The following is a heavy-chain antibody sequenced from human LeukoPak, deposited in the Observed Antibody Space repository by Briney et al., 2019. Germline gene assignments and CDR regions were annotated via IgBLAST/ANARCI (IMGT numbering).Heavy chain of an antibody. J-gene: IGHJ6*03. Sequence: PGGSLRLSCAASRFTFSSYSMNWVRQAPGKGLEWVSSISSSSSYIYYADSVKGRFTISRDNAKNSLYLQMNSLRAEDTAVYYCARDLYTIGSDMDVWGKGTTVTVSS. V-gene: IGHV3-21*01. CDR2: ISSSSSYI. CDR3: ARDLYTIGSDMDV. D-gene: IGHD2-2*02. CDR1: RFTFSSYS.